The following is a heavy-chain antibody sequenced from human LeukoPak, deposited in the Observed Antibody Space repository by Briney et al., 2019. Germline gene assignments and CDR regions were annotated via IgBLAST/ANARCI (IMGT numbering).Heavy chain of an antibody. J-gene: IGHJ4*02. CDR1: GYTFTGYY. CDR2: INPNSGGT. D-gene: IGHD6-19*01. CDR3: ARGLAPQYSSGWYSYFDY. Sequence: ASVKVSCKASGYTFTGYYMHWVRQAPGQGLEWMGRINPNSGGTNYAQKFQGRVTMTRDTSISTAYMELSRLRSDDTAVYYCARGLAPQYSSGWYSYFDYWGQGTLVTVYS. V-gene: IGHV1-2*06.